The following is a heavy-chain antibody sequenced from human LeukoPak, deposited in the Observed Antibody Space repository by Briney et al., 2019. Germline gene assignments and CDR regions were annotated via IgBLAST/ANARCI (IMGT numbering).Heavy chain of an antibody. CDR3: ARLLGRYRDYVGFDY. V-gene: IGHV4-59*08. CDR2: IYYSGST. CDR1: GGSISSYY. Sequence: SETLSLTCTVSGGSISSYYWSWIRQPPGKGLEWIGYIYYSGSTNYNPSLKSRVTISVDTSKNQVSLRLSSVTAADTAVYYCARLLGRYRDYVGFDYWGQGVLVTVSS. J-gene: IGHJ4*02. D-gene: IGHD4-17*01.